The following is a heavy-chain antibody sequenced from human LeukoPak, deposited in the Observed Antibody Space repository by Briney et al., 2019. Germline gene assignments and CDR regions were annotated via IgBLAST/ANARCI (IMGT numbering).Heavy chain of an antibody. CDR2: IRTDGGET. CDR3: AKAAGQWVVGGHYYFDY. V-gene: IGHV3-74*01. D-gene: IGHD6-19*01. CDR1: GFTFSNYW. J-gene: IGHJ4*02. Sequence: GGSLRLSCVASGFTFSNYWMHWVRQTPGKGLAWVSRIRTDGGETNYADSVKGRFTISRDNSKNMLYLQMNSLRAEDTAVYYCAKAAGQWVVGGHYYFDYWGQGTLVTVSS.